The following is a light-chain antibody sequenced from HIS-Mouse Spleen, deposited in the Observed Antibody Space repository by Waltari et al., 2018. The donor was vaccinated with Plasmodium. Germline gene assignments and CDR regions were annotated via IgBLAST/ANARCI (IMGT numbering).Light chain of an antibody. V-gene: IGLV2-23*01. Sequence: QSALTQPASVSGSTGQSITISCTGTSSDVGSYNLVSWYQQHPGKAPKRMIYEGSKRPSGVSKRFSGSKSGNTASLTIAGLQAEDEADYYCCSYAGSSYVFGTGTKVTVL. CDR1: SSDVGSYNL. CDR3: CSYAGSSYV. CDR2: EGS. J-gene: IGLJ1*01.